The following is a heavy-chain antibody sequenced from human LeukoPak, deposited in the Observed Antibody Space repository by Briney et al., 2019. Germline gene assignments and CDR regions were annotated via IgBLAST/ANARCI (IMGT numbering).Heavy chain of an antibody. CDR1: GFTISNYD. J-gene: IGHJ5*02. V-gene: IGHV3-23*01. D-gene: IGHD5-24*01. Sequence: GGSLRLSCAASGFTISNYDMSWVRQAPGNGLELVSALHAGDGSAHYRDSVKGRFTVSRDNSKTPLSLQINRLRAEDKAVYYCARSKDGFTWGQGTPVTVSS. CDR2: LHAGDGSA. CDR3: ARSKDGFT.